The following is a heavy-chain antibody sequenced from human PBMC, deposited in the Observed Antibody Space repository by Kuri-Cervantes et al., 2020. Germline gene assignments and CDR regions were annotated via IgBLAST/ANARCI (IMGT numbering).Heavy chain of an antibody. CDR3: AKDIEADGYNSPLDF. D-gene: IGHD5-24*01. J-gene: IGHJ4*02. Sequence: LSLTCVASGFTFDDYAMNWVRQRPGKGLELISSISWDGGVIVNADSVQGRFNISRDNAKNSLYLHMNDVRADDTALYHCAKDIEADGYNSPLDFWGQGTQVTVSS. V-gene: IGHV3-9*01. CDR1: GFTFDDYA. CDR2: ISWDGGVI.